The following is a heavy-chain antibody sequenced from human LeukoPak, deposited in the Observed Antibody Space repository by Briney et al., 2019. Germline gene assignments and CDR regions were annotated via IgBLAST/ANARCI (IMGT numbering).Heavy chain of an antibody. V-gene: IGHV3-30-3*01. CDR3: ARGSTYYDSSGQVPFDY. D-gene: IGHD3-22*01. J-gene: IGHJ4*02. CDR2: LSYDGSNE. Sequence: PGGSLRLSCAASGFTFSSYSMHWVRQAPGKGLEWVAVLSYDGSNEYYADSVKGRFTISRDNAKNSLYLQMNSLRAEDTAVYYCARGSTYYDSSGQVPFDYWGQGTLVTVSS. CDR1: GFTFSSYS.